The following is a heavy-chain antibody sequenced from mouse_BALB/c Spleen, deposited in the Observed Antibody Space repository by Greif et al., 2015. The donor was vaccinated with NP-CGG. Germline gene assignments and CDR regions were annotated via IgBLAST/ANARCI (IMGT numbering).Heavy chain of an antibody. V-gene: IGHV6-3*01. Sequence: DVKLVESGGGLVQPGGSMKLSCVASGFTFSSYWMSWVRQSPEKGLEWVAEIRLESDNYATHYAESVKGKFTISRDDSKSRLHLKMNSLRAEDTGIYYCTALGFYAMDYWGQGTSVTVSS. J-gene: IGHJ4*01. D-gene: IGHD3-1*01. CDR3: TALGFYAMDY. CDR2: IRLESDNYAT. CDR1: GFTFSSYW.